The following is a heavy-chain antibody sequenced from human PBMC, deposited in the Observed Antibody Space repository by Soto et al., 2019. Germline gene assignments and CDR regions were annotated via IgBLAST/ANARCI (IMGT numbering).Heavy chain of an antibody. D-gene: IGHD3-3*01. CDR3: AKDVTYYDFWSGYYKHLYFDY. J-gene: IGHJ4*02. CDR2: ISGSGGST. Sequence: GSLRLSCAASGFTFSSYAMSWVRQAPGKGLEWVSAISGSGGSTYYADSVKGRFTISRDNSKNTLYLQMNSLRAEDTAVYYCAKDVTYYDFWSGYYKHLYFDYWGQGTLVTVSS. CDR1: GFTFSSYA. V-gene: IGHV3-23*01.